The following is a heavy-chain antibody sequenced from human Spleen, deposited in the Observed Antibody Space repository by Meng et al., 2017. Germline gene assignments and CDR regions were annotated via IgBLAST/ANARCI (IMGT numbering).Heavy chain of an antibody. CDR1: GYTFTSYD. Sequence: ASVKVSCKASGYTFTSYDINWVRQATGQGLEWMGWMNPNSGNTGYAQKFQGRVTMTRNTSISTAYMELSSLRSEDTAVYYCARGLSSRGLRFLDSSSWFSYYFDYWGHGTLVTVSS. V-gene: IGHV1-8*01. J-gene: IGHJ4*01. CDR3: ARGLSSRGLRFLDSSSWFSYYFDY. CDR2: MNPNSGNT. D-gene: IGHD6-13*01.